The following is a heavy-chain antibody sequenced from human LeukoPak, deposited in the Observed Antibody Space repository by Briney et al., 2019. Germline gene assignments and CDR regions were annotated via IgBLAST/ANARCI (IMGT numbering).Heavy chain of an antibody. Sequence: ASVKVSCKASGYSFTSYGITWVRQAPGQGLEWMGWISTYDGDANYAQQLQGRVTMTTDTSTITAYMELRSLRSDDTAVYYCARAPSGFTYGPGDHWGQGTLVTVSS. CDR2: ISTYDGDA. CDR1: GYSFTSYG. D-gene: IGHD5-18*01. CDR3: ARAPSGFTYGPGDH. J-gene: IGHJ4*02. V-gene: IGHV1-18*01.